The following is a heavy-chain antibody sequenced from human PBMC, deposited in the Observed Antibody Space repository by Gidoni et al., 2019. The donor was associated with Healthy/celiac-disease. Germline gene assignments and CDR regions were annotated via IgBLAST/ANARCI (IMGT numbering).Heavy chain of an antibody. V-gene: IGHV5-51*01. Sequence: EVQLVQSGAEVKKPGESLKISCKGSGYSFTSSWIGWVRQMPGKGLEWMGIIYPGDSDTRYSPSFQGQVTISADKSISTAYLQWSSLKASDTAMYYCARQLYSSSHYYYYGMDVWGQGTTVTVSS. CDR3: ARQLYSSSHYYYYGMDV. CDR1: GYSFTSSW. D-gene: IGHD6-6*01. J-gene: IGHJ6*02. CDR2: IYPGDSDT.